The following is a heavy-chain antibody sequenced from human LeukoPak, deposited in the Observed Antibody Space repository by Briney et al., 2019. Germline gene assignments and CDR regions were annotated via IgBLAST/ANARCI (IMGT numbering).Heavy chain of an antibody. Sequence: GGSLRLSCVACGFTFSNYAMSWVRQAPGKGLEYVSPISASGLSTYYTDSVRGRFTNSRDNSKNTLYLQMHSLRAEDTAVYYCAKETSTTGAGDFWGQGALVTVSS. CDR3: AKETSTTGAGDF. V-gene: IGHV3-23*01. J-gene: IGHJ4*02. CDR2: ISASGLST. D-gene: IGHD1-1*01. CDR1: GFTFSNYA.